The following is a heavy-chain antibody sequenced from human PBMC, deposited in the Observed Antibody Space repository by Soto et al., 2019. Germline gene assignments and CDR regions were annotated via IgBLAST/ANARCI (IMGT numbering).Heavy chain of an antibody. CDR3: VRDDIGDPNGFDI. V-gene: IGHV3-33*05. D-gene: IGHD2-15*01. J-gene: IGHJ3*02. CDR2: IINDGSLK. Sequence: GGSLRLSCEPSGFTFSSYGFHWVCQAPGKGLEWVAVIINDGSLKYEADSVKGRFTISRDNSRNTLYLQMDSLRVEDTALYYCVRDDIGDPNGFDIWGQGTMVTVSS. CDR1: GFTFSSYG.